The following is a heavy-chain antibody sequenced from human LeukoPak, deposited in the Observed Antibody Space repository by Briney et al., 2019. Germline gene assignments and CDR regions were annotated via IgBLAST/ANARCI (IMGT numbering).Heavy chain of an antibody. CDR1: GFSFSSYG. CDR2: IRGSGGST. Sequence: PGGSLRLSCAASGFSFSSYGMNWVRQAPGKGLEWVSSIRGSGGSTWYADSVKGRFTISRDNSKNTLYLQMNSLRAEDTAVYYCATAHLVVPGNVDMVFDYWGQGTLVTVSS. CDR3: ATAHLVVPGNVDMVFDY. D-gene: IGHD2-2*01. V-gene: IGHV3-23*01. J-gene: IGHJ4*02.